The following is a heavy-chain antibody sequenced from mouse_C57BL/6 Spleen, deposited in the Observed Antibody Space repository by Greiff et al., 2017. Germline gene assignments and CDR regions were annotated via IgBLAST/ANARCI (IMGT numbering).Heavy chain of an antibody. CDR3: ARDDGYYYAMDY. CDR1: GYTFTSYW. Sequence: VQLQQPGTELVKPGASVKLSCKASGYTFTSYWMHWVKQRPGQGLEWIGNINPSNGGTNYNEKFKSKATLTVDKSSSTAYMQLSSLTSEDAAVYYCARDDGYYYAMDYWGQGTSVTVSS. V-gene: IGHV1-53*01. J-gene: IGHJ4*01. CDR2: INPSNGGT. D-gene: IGHD2-3*01.